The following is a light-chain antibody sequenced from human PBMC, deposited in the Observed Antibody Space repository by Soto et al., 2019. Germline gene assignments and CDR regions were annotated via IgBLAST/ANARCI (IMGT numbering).Light chain of an antibody. V-gene: IGKV1-39*01. CDR3: QHTYNLPRT. Sequence: GARVTITCRARLHIGDSLSWFQQKAGKPPTQVIYGASSLQSGVPVRFSGSASGTDFTLTNRDMQREDFAHAAGQHTYNLPRTFGQSTKVEFK. CDR2: GAS. J-gene: IGKJ1*01. CDR1: LHIGDS.